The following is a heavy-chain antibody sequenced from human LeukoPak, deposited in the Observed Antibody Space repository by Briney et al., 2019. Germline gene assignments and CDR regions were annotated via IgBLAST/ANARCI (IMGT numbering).Heavy chain of an antibody. V-gene: IGHV3-21*01. CDR3: ARDYRAVPIDY. CDR1: GFTFSSYS. Sequence: GGSLRLSCAASGFTFSSYSMNWVRQAPGKGLEWVSSISSSSSYIYYADSVKGRFAISRDNAKNSLYLQMNSLRAEDTAVYYCARDYRAVPIDYWGQGTLVIVSS. D-gene: IGHD6-19*01. CDR2: ISSSSSYI. J-gene: IGHJ4*02.